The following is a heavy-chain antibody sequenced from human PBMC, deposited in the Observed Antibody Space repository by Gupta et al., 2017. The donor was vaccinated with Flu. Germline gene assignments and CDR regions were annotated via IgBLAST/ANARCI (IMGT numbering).Heavy chain of an antibody. CDR1: GFTFSKAW. Sequence: EVQLVESGGGLVKAGGSLRLSCAASGFTFSKAWMSSVRKAPGRGVECVGRIKSKTAGGTTDYAAPVKGRFTISRDDSKNTLYLQMNSLKTEDTAVYFCTANDSAYYGPDYWGQGTLVTVSS. V-gene: IGHV3-15*01. CDR3: TANDSAYYGPDY. CDR2: IKSKTAGGTT. D-gene: IGHD1-1*01. J-gene: IGHJ4*02.